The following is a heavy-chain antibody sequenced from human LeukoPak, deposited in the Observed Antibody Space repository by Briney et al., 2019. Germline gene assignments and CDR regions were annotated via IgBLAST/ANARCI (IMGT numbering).Heavy chain of an antibody. D-gene: IGHD5-12*01. CDR3: ARHGAGYSFDF. V-gene: IGHV4-34*01. J-gene: IGHJ4*02. CDR2: INHSGST. Sequence: SETLSLTCAVYGGSFSGYYWSWIRQPPGKGLEWIGEINHSGSTNYNPSLKSRVTISVDTSKNQFSLKLSSVTAADTAVYYCARHGAGYSFDFWGQGTLVTVSS. CDR1: GGSFSGYY.